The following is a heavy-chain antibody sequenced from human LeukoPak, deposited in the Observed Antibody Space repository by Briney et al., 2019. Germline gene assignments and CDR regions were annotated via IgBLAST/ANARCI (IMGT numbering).Heavy chain of an antibody. D-gene: IGHD2-21*01. CDR1: GGSISRGGFY. V-gene: IGHV4-31*02. CDR2: MSYSGNA. J-gene: IGHJ4*02. CDR3: AVNAQSSGDFYY. Sequence: SETLSLTCSVSGGSISRGGFYWSWIRQHTGQGLEWIGFMSYSGNAYYNPSLKSRVSISVDTSKSLFSLKLSDVSAADTAVYYCAVNAQSSGDFYYLGQGTLVTVSS.